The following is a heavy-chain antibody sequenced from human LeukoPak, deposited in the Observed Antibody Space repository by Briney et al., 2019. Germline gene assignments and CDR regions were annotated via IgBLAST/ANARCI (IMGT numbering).Heavy chain of an antibody. CDR2: INGGNGNT. D-gene: IGHD6-19*01. CDR3: ARDRLGYSSGWYYFDY. J-gene: IGHJ4*02. V-gene: IGHV1-3*01. CDR1: GYTFTTYA. Sequence: ASVKVSCKASGYTFTTYAMHWVRQAPGQRLEWMGWINGGNGNTKYSQKFQDRVTFTRDTSASTAYMELSSLRSEDTAVYYCARDRLGYSSGWYYFDYWGQGTLVTVSS.